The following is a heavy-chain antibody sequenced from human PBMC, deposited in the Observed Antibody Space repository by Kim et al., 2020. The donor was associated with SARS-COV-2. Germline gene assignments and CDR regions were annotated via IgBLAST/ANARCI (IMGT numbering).Heavy chain of an antibody. J-gene: IGHJ5*02. Sequence: SQTFHGRVTITSDRASATAYMEMWSMTSKDTAVYYCAREGSGSYNWFDPWGQGTLVTVSS. CDR3: AREGSGSYNWFDP. D-gene: IGHD3-10*01. V-gene: IGHV1-3*01.